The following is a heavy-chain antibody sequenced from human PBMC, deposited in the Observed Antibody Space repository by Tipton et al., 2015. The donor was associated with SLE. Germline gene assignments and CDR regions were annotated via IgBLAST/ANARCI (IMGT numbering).Heavy chain of an antibody. D-gene: IGHD1-26*01. V-gene: IGHV4-59*01. CDR3: ARQWVGATLGWFDP. CDR2: IYHSGST. Sequence: TLSLTCTVSGGSISSYYWSWIRQPPGKGLEWIGEIYHSGSTNYNPSLKSRVTISIDNSKNQFSLKLSAVTAADTAVYYCARQWVGATLGWFDPWGQGTLVTVSS. J-gene: IGHJ5*02. CDR1: GGSISSYY.